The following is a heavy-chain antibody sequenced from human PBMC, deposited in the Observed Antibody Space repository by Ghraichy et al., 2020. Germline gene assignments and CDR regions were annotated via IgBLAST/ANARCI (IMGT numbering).Heavy chain of an antibody. CDR3: AKVGGPASGYWVISGDSYFDY. CDR1: GFTFSSYA. CDR2: ISGSGGST. J-gene: IGHJ4*02. V-gene: IGHV3-23*01. D-gene: IGHD3-22*01. Sequence: GGSLRLSCAASGFTFSSYAMSWVRQAPGKGLEWVSAISGSGGSTYYADSVKGRFTISRDNSKNTLYLQMNSLRAEDTAVYYCAKVGGPASGYWVISGDSYFDYWGQGTLVTVSS.